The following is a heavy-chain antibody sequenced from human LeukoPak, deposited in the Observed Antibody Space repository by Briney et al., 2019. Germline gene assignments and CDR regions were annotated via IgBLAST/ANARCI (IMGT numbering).Heavy chain of an antibody. J-gene: IGHJ4*02. Sequence: SVKVSCQASGGTFSSYAISWVRQAPGQGLELMGRIIPIFGIANYAQKFQGRVTITADKSTSTAYMEVSSLRSEGTAVYYCAREVTVVTLDYWGQGTLVTVSS. CDR1: GGTFSSYA. CDR2: IIPIFGIA. CDR3: AREVTVVTLDY. D-gene: IGHD4-23*01. V-gene: IGHV1-69*04.